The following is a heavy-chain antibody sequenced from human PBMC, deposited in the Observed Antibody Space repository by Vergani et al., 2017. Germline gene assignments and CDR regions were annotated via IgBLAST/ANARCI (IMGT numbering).Heavy chain of an antibody. J-gene: IGHJ4*02. V-gene: IGHV4-39*01. CDR1: GGSISSSSYY. CDR3: ARQGGGSYYYFDY. CDR2: ISYSGST. Sequence: QLQLQESGPGLVKPSETLSLTCTVSGGSISSSSYYWGWIRQPPGKGLEWIGSISYSGSTYYNPSLKSRVTISVDTSKNQFSLKLSSVTAADTAVYYCARQGGGSYYYFDYWGQGTLVTVSS. D-gene: IGHD1-26*01.